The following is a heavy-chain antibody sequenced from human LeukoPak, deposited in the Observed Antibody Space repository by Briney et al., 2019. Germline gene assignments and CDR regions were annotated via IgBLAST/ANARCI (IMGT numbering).Heavy chain of an antibody. Sequence: SGTLSLTCAVSGGSISSSNWWSWVRQPPGKGLEWIGDIYHSGSTNYNPSLKSRVTISVDKSKNQFSLKLSSVTAADTAVYYCAREPICLGYCSSANWFDPWGQGTLVTVSS. V-gene: IGHV4-4*02. J-gene: IGHJ5*02. CDR1: GGSISSSNW. D-gene: IGHD2-2*01. CDR3: AREPICLGYCSSANWFDP. CDR2: IYHSGST.